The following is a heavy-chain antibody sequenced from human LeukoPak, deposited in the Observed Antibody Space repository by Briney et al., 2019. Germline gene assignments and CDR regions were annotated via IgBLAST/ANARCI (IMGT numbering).Heavy chain of an antibody. CDR3: ARGTDTRGPDY. Sequence: GASVKVSCKASGYTFTTYGINWVRQAPGQGLEWMGWISAYNYNTNYAQKLQGRVTMTTDTSTSTAYMELRSLGSDDTAVYYCARGTDTRGPDYWGQGTLVTVSS. CDR2: ISAYNYNT. V-gene: IGHV1-18*01. J-gene: IGHJ4*02. D-gene: IGHD5-18*01. CDR1: GYTFTTYG.